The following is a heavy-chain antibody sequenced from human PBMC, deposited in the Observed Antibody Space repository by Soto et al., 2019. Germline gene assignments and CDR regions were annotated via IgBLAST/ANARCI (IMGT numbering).Heavy chain of an antibody. Sequence: SETLSLTCAVSGGSISSSNWWSWVRQPPGKGLEWIGEIYHSGSTNYNPSLKSRVTISVDKSKNQFSLKLSSVTAADTAVYYCAGSTVTTSHNAFDIWGQGTMVTVSS. CDR3: AGSTVTTSHNAFDI. CDR2: IYHSGST. J-gene: IGHJ3*02. V-gene: IGHV4-4*02. D-gene: IGHD4-17*01. CDR1: GGSISSSNW.